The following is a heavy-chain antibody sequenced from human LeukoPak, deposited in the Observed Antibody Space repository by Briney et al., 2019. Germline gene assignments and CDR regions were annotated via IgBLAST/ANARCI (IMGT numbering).Heavy chain of an antibody. CDR3: GRAYLAGVRD. J-gene: IGHJ4*02. CDR2: ISHSSSTI. CDR1: GFTLSSYS. D-gene: IGHD3-10*01. Sequence: GGSLRLSCAVSGFTLSSYSMKWVRQAPGKGLEWVPYISHSSSTIYYADSVKGRFTISRDNAKNSLYLQMNSLTADDTGVYYCGRAYLAGVRDWGQGTLVTVSS. V-gene: IGHV3-48*01.